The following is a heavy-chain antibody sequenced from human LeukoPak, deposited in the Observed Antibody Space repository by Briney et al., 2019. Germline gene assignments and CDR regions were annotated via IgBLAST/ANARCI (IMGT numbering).Heavy chain of an antibody. CDR3: ARGESYYYYMDV. Sequence: GASVKVSCKASGGTFSSYAISWVRQAPGQGLEWMGGIIPIFGTANYAQKFQGRVTITRNTSISTAYMELSSLRSEDTAVYYCARGESYYYYMDVWGKGTTVTVSS. J-gene: IGHJ6*03. CDR1: GGTFSSYA. V-gene: IGHV1-69*05. CDR2: IIPIFGTA.